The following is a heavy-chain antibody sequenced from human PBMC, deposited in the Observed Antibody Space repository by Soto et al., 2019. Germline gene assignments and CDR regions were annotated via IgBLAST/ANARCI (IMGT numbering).Heavy chain of an antibody. D-gene: IGHD2-2*01. CDR3: ARSFIVVVPAASYYFDY. CDR2: INAGNGNK. CDR1: GYTFTSYA. Sequence: QVQLVQSGAEVKKPGASVKVSCKASGYTFTSYAMHWVRQAPGQRLEWMGWINAGNGNKKYSQKFQGRVAITRDTSASTAYMELSSLRSEDTAVYYCARSFIVVVPAASYYFDYWGQGTLVTVSS. J-gene: IGHJ4*02. V-gene: IGHV1-3*01.